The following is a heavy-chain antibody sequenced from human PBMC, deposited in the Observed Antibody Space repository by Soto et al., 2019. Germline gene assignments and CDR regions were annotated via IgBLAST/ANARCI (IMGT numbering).Heavy chain of an antibody. CDR1: SGSISSSNW. Sequence: SETLSLTCAVSSGSISSSNWWSWVRQPPGKGLEWIGEIYHSGSTNYNPSLKSRVTISADKSKNQFSLKLSSVTAADTAVYYCARAVRGSYYFDYWGQGTLVTVSS. J-gene: IGHJ4*02. CDR3: ARAVRGSYYFDY. CDR2: IYHSGST. V-gene: IGHV4-4*02. D-gene: IGHD3-10*01.